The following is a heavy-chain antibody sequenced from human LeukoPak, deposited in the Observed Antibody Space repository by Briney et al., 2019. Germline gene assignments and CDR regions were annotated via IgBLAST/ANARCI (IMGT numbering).Heavy chain of an antibody. Sequence: ASVKVSCKASGYTFTSFDINWVRQAPGQGLEWMGRIIPILGIANYAPKFQGRVTITADKSTSTVYMELSSLRSEDTAVYYCARDLEGYFDYWGQGTLVTVSS. CDR3: ARDLEGYFDY. CDR1: GYTFTSFD. V-gene: IGHV1-69*04. CDR2: IIPILGIA. J-gene: IGHJ4*02.